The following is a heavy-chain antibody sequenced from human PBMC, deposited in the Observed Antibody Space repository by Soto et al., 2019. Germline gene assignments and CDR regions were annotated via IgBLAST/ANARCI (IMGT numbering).Heavy chain of an antibody. D-gene: IGHD6-13*01. CDR1: GFTVSSNY. J-gene: IGHJ4*02. V-gene: IGHV3-66*01. CDR2: IYSGGST. Sequence: GGSLRLSCAASGFTVSSNYMSWVRQAPGKGLEWVSVIYSGGSTYYADSVKGRFTISRDNSKNTLYLQMNSLRAEDTAVYYCASSRSSSWYSRVGYYFDYWGQGTLVTVSS. CDR3: ASSRSSSWYSRVGYYFDY.